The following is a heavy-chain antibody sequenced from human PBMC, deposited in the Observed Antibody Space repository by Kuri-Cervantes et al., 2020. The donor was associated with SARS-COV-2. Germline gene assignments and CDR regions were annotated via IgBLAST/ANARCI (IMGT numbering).Heavy chain of an antibody. Sequence: ETLSLTCAASGFTFSSYTMNWVRQAPGKGLEWLSSITGNGVYIYYADSVKGRFTVSRDNAQKSLYLQMNSLRVEDTAVYYCARDIRDAIVPAAIAYWGQGTLVTVSS. V-gene: IGHV3-21*01. J-gene: IGHJ4*02. CDR3: ARDIRDAIVPAAIAY. CDR1: GFTFSSYT. CDR2: ITGNGVYI. D-gene: IGHD2-2*01.